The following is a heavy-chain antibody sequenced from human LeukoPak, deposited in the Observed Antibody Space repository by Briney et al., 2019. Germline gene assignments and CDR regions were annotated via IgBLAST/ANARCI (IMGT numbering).Heavy chain of an antibody. Sequence: SETLSLTCTVSGGSISSSYYYWGWIRQPPGKGLEWIGSIYYSGSTYYNPSLKSRVTISVDTSKNQFSLKLSSVTAADTAVYYCARGTALTKNFDYWGQGTLVTVSS. CDR1: GGSISSSYYY. CDR2: IYYSGST. CDR3: ARGTALTKNFDY. D-gene: IGHD1-14*01. V-gene: IGHV4-39*01. J-gene: IGHJ4*02.